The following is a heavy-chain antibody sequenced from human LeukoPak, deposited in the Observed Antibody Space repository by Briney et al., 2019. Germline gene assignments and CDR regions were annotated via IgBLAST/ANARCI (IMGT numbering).Heavy chain of an antibody. CDR3: ARDSAGDAFDI. D-gene: IGHD2-15*01. CDR2: ISSSGSTM. CDR1: GFTFSSYE. V-gene: IGHV3-48*03. J-gene: IGHJ3*02. Sequence: PGGSLRLSCAASGFTFSSYEMNRVRQAPGKGLEWVSYISSSGSTMYYADSVKGRFTISRDNAKNSLYLQMNSLRAEDTAVYYCARDSAGDAFDIWGQGTMVTVSS.